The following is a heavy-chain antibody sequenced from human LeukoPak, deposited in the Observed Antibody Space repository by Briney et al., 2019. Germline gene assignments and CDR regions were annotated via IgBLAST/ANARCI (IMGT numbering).Heavy chain of an antibody. J-gene: IGHJ4*02. CDR2: RRYDGSNK. CDR1: GFTFSSYG. D-gene: IGHD3-3*01. CDR3: AKDRFDYDFCSGYSGDY. Sequence: GGSLILSCAAPGFTFSSYGMHWVRQAPGKGLEWVAFRRYDGSNKYYADSVKGRFTTSRDNSKNTLYLQMNSLRAEDTAVYYCAKDRFDYDFCSGYSGDYWGQGTLVTVSS. V-gene: IGHV3-30*02.